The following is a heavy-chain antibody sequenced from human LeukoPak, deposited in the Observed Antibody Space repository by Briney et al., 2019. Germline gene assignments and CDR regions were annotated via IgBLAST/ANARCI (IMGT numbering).Heavy chain of an antibody. CDR1: GGSISSSSYY. Sequence: QPSETLSLTCTVSGGSISSSSYYWGWIRQPPGKGLEWIGSIYYSGSTYYNPSLKSRVTISVDTSKNQFSLKLSSVTAADTAVYYCAAQDIVVVPAATQPKEDYWGQGTLVIVSS. CDR3: AAQDIVVVPAATQPKEDY. CDR2: IYYSGST. J-gene: IGHJ4*02. D-gene: IGHD2-2*01. V-gene: IGHV4-39*01.